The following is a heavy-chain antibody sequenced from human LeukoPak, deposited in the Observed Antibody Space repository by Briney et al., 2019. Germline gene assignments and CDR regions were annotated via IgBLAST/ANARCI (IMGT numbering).Heavy chain of an antibody. CDR2: ISSSSSYI. V-gene: IGHV3-21*01. CDR3: ARGHYDILTGYYSLADY. CDR1: GFTFSSYS. J-gene: IGHJ4*02. D-gene: IGHD3-9*01. Sequence: GGSLRLSCAASGFTFSSYSMNWVRQAPGKGLEWVSSISSSSSYIYYADSVKGRFTISRDNAKNSLYLQMNSLRAEDTAVYYCARGHYDILTGYYSLADYWGQGTLVTVSS.